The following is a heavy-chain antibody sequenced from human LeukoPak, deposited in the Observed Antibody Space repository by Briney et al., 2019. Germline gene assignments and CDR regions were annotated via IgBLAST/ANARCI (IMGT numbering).Heavy chain of an antibody. CDR3: ARDQLYCGGPTCYRTGDDS. Sequence: GGSLRLSCAASGFTFSSYWMNWVRQAPGKGLEWVANMNHDGSEKYYIDSVKGRFTISRDNAKNSLYLQMNSLRAEDTAVYYCARDQLYCGGPTCYRTGDDSWGQGTLVTVPS. CDR2: MNHDGSEK. J-gene: IGHJ4*02. V-gene: IGHV3-7*01. D-gene: IGHD2-2*02. CDR1: GFTFSSYW.